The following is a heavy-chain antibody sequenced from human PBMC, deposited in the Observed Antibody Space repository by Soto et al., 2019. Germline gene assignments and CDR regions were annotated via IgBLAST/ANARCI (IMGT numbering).Heavy chain of an antibody. Sequence: SETLSLTCTVSDGSISSSSYYWGWIRQPPGKGLEWIGSIYYSGSTYYNPSLKSRVTISVDTSKNQFSLKVSSVTAADAAVYYCARRVAVAGHYFDYWGQGTPVTVAS. J-gene: IGHJ4*02. D-gene: IGHD6-19*01. CDR3: ARRVAVAGHYFDY. CDR1: DGSISSSSYY. CDR2: IYYSGST. V-gene: IGHV4-39*01.